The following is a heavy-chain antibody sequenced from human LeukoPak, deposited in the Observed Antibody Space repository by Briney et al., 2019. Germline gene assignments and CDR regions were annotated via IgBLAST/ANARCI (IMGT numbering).Heavy chain of an antibody. D-gene: IGHD1-20*01. CDR2: ISTSSSHI. CDR3: ARDDNWNDKPFDL. J-gene: IGHJ4*02. CDR1: GFTFSFYM. Sequence: GGSLRLSCTASGFTFSFYMMNWVRQGPGKGLEWVSSISTSSSHIYYEDSLKGRFTVSRDNPKSSLYLQMNNLTAEDTAVYYCARDDNWNDKPFDLWDQGTLVTVSS. V-gene: IGHV3-21*01.